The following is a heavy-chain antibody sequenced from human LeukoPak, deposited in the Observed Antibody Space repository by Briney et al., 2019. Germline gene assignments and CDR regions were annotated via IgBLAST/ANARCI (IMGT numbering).Heavy chain of an antibody. J-gene: IGHJ4*02. CDR2: ISRSSNTL. CDR1: ACTFSTYC. CDR3: ARDLPPGSSGWYLGY. Sequence: GGALRLSSSASACTFSTYCKILVRQAPVSGLDAVSYISRSSNTLYYADSVECRFTISRDNAKNSLYLQMNSLRDEDPALYYCARDLPPGSSGWYLGYWGQGTLVTVSS. V-gene: IGHV3-48*02. D-gene: IGHD6-19*01.